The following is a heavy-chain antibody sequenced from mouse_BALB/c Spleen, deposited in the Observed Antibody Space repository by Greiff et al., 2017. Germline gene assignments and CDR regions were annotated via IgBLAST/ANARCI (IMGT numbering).Heavy chain of an antibody. Sequence: EVQLQQSGGGLVQPGGSMKLSCVASGFTFSNYWMNWVRQSPEKGLEWVAEIRLKSNNYATHYAESVKGRFTISRDDSKSSVYLQMNNLRAEDTGIYYCTGAGNYDYWGQGTTLTVSS. D-gene: IGHD2-1*01. CDR1: GFTFSNYW. J-gene: IGHJ2*01. CDR2: IRLKSNNYAT. CDR3: TGAGNYDY. V-gene: IGHV6-6*02.